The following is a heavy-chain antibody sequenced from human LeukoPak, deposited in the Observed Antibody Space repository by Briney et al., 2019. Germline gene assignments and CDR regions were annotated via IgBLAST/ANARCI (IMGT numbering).Heavy chain of an antibody. Sequence: GASVKVSCKASGYNFTGYYMHWVRQAPGQGLEWMGWINPNSGGTNYAQKFQGRVTMTRDTSISTAYMELSRLRSDDTAVYYCARDPTRAVTTHMDVWGKGTTVTISS. CDR2: INPNSGGT. J-gene: IGHJ6*03. CDR3: ARDPTRAVTTHMDV. D-gene: IGHD4-17*01. V-gene: IGHV1-2*02. CDR1: GYNFTGYY.